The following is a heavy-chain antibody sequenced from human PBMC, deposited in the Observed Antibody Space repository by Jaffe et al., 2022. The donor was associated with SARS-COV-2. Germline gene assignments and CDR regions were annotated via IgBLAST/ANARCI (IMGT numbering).Heavy chain of an antibody. V-gene: IGHV4-59*01. CDR2: IYYSGST. CDR3: AREEVGYYGSSDAFDI. D-gene: IGHD3-10*01. CDR1: GGSISSYY. Sequence: QVQLQESGPGLVKPSETLSLTCTVSGGSISSYYWSWIRQPPGKGLEWIGYIYYSGSTNYNPSLKSRVTISVDTSKNQFSLKLSSVTAADTAVYYCAREEVGYYGSSDAFDIWGQGTMVTVSS. J-gene: IGHJ3*02.